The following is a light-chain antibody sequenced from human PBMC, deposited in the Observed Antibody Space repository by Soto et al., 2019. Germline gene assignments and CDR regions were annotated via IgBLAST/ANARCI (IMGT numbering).Light chain of an antibody. J-gene: IGKJ1*01. CDR1: QSVSKY. CDR2: GAI. CDR3: QQSYSTPGT. V-gene: IGKV1-39*01. Sequence: DIQMTQSPSSLSASVGDRVTITCRASQSVSKYLNWYQQNPGKAPKLLIYGAISLHSGVASRFSGSGSGTYYTLTISNLHPEDFASYYCQQSYSTPGTFGQGTKVEIK.